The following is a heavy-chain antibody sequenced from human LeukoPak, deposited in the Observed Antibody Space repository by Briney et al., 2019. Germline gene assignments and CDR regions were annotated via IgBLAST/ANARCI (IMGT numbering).Heavy chain of an antibody. CDR2: IRYDGSNK. D-gene: IGHD2-2*01. J-gene: IGHJ4*02. CDR3: AKLWESGSTSSITQSGFDY. V-gene: IGHV3-30*02. CDR1: GFTFSSYG. Sequence: GGSLRLSCAASGFTFSSYGMHWVRQAPGKGLEWVAFIRYDGSNKYYADSVKGRFTISRDNSKNTLYLQMNSLRAEDTAVYYCAKLWESGSTSSITQSGFDYWGQGTLVTVSS.